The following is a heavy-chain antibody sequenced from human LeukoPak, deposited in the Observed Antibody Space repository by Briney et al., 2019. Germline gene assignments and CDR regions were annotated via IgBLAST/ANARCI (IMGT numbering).Heavy chain of an antibody. CDR3: AKTPAPVFGSKCYFDY. D-gene: IGHD3-3*01. J-gene: IGHJ4*02. V-gene: IGHV3-23*01. Sequence: GGSLRLSCAASEFSVGSNYMTWVRQAPGKGLEWVSVISGSGVNTDYADSVKGRFTISRDNSKNTLYLQMNSLRAEDTAVYYCAKTPAPVFGSKCYFDYWGQGTLVTVSS. CDR2: ISGSGVNT. CDR1: EFSVGSNY.